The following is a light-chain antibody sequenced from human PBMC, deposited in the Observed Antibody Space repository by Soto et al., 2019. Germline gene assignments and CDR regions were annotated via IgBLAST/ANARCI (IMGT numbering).Light chain of an antibody. Sequence: DIPMTQSPSSLSASVGDRVTIACRASQTISSSLNWYQQKPGKAPKLLIYAASSLQSGVPSRFSGSGSGTDFTLTISSLQPEDFATYYCQQSYSTPRTLGQGTKLEIK. CDR1: QTISSS. V-gene: IGKV1-39*01. CDR3: QQSYSTPRT. J-gene: IGKJ2*01. CDR2: AAS.